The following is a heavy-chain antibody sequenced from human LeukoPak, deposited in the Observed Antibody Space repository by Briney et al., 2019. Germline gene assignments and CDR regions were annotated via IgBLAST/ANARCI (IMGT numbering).Heavy chain of an antibody. Sequence: SETLSLSCTVSGGSISSSSYYWGWIRQPPGKGLEWIGSIYYSGSTYYNPSLKSRVTISVDTSKNQFSLKLSSVTAADTAVYYCAREYEKTVTAYFDYWGQGTLVTVSS. J-gene: IGHJ4*02. V-gene: IGHV4-39*07. CDR2: IYYSGST. CDR3: AREYEKTVTAYFDY. D-gene: IGHD2-21*02. CDR1: GGSISSSSYY.